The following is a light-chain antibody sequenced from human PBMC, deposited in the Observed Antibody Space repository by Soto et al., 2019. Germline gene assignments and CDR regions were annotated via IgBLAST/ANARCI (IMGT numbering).Light chain of an antibody. Sequence: QSALTQPASVSGSPGQSITISCTGTNNDVGGYNFVSWYQHHPGKAPKLMIYDVTNRPSGVSNRFSGSKSGNTASLTISGLQAEDEADYYCSSYTGGSTVLFGGGTKLTVL. CDR2: DVT. V-gene: IGLV2-14*03. J-gene: IGLJ2*01. CDR1: NNDVGGYNF. CDR3: SSYTGGSTVL.